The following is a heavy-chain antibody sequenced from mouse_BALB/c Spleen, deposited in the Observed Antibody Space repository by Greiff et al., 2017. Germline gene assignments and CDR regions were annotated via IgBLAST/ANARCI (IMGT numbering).Heavy chain of an antibody. J-gene: IGHJ2*01. CDR2: IRNKANGYTT. Sequence: EVKVVESGGGLVQPGGSLRLSCATSGFTFTDYYMSWVRQPPGKALEWLGFIRNKANGYTTEYSASVKGRFTISRDNSQSILYLQMNTLRAEDSATYYCARDRSGTGFDYWGQGTTLTVSS. CDR1: GFTFTDYY. CDR3: ARDRSGTGFDY. V-gene: IGHV7-3*02. D-gene: IGHD4-1*01.